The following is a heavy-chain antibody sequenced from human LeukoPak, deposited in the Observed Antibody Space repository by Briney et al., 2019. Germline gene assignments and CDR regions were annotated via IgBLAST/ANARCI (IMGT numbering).Heavy chain of an antibody. CDR3: GKDFYDSSGYTDY. J-gene: IGHJ4*02. CDR2: IKRDGVST. V-gene: IGHV3-23*01. CDR1: GFTFDTYV. D-gene: IGHD3-22*01. Sequence: GGSLRLSCAASGFTFDTYVMNWVRQAPGKGLEWVSSIKRDGVSTYYADSVKGRLTISRDNPKNTLYLQMNSLRAEDTAIYYCGKDFYDSSGYTDYWGQGTLVTVSS.